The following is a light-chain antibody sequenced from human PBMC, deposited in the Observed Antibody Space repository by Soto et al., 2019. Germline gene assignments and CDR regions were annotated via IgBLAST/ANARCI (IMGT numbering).Light chain of an antibody. J-gene: IGKJ1*01. Sequence: EKVMTQSPATLSVSQGERATLSCRASQSVSSNLAWYQQKPGQAPRLLIYGASTRATGIPARFSGSGSGTEFTLTISSLQSEDFAVYYCQQYNNWPPWTFGQGTKVDIK. V-gene: IGKV3-15*01. CDR2: GAS. CDR3: QQYNNWPPWT. CDR1: QSVSSN.